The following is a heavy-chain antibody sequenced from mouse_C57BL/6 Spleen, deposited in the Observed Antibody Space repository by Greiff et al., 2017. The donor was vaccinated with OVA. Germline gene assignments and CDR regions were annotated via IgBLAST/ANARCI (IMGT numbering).Heavy chain of an antibody. Sequence: VKLQQPGAELVMPGASVKLSCKASGYTFTSYWMHWVKQRPGQGLEWIGEIDPSDSYTNYNQKFKGKSTLTVDKSSSTAYMQLSSLTSEDSAVYYCARRGDYYGNPNWYFDVWGTGTTVTVSS. CDR3: ARRGDYYGNPNWYFDV. V-gene: IGHV1-69*01. CDR1: GYTFTSYW. J-gene: IGHJ1*03. D-gene: IGHD2-1*01. CDR2: IDPSDSYT.